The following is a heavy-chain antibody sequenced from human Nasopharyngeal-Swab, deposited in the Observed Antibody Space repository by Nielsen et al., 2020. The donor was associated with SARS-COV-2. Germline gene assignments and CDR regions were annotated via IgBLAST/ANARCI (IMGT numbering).Heavy chain of an antibody. D-gene: IGHD3-16*02. CDR2: MSGSGSSR. CDR3: VRSDRRDY. J-gene: IGHJ4*03. Sequence: GESLKISCAAYGFAFSAYTMNWVRQAPGKGMEWVSSMSGSGSSRYYAASLKGRFTISRDNAQNSLFLQINSLKAGDTAFYFCVRSDRRDYWGLGTLVTVSS. CDR1: GFAFSAYT. V-gene: IGHV3-21*01.